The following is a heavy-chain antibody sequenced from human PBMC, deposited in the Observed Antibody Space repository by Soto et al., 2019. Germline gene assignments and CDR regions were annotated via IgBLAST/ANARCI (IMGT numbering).Heavy chain of an antibody. CDR1: GGTFSSYA. D-gene: IGHD3-22*01. V-gene: IGHV1-69*13. J-gene: IGHJ4*02. CDR3: ARVPAKTATQNDSSGYQDKIFDY. Sequence: GASVKVSCKASGGTFSSYAISWVRQAPGQGLEWMGGIIPIFGTANYAQKFQGRVTITADESTSTAYMELSSLRSEDTAVYYCARVPAKTATQNDSSGYQDKIFDYWGQGTLVTVSS. CDR2: IIPIFGTA.